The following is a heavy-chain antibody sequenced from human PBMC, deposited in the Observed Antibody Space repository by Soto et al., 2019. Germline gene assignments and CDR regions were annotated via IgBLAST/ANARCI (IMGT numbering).Heavy chain of an antibody. CDR1: GYSISSGYY. CDR2: IYHSGST. D-gene: IGHD3-22*01. V-gene: IGHV4-38-2*01. Sequence: PSETLSLTCAVSGYSISSGYYWGRIRQPPGKGLEWIGSIYHSGSTYYNPSLKSRVAISVDTSKNQFSLKLSSVTAADTAVYYCARVAYYYDSSGYADAFDIWGQGTMVTVSS. J-gene: IGHJ3*02. CDR3: ARVAYYYDSSGYADAFDI.